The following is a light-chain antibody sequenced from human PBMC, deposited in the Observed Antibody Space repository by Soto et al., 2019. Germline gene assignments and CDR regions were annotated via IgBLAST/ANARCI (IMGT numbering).Light chain of an antibody. CDR1: SGDIGTYNL. CDR3: CSYAGRSTVV. CDR2: EGN. V-gene: IGLV2-23*01. Sequence: QSVLTQPASVSGSPGQSITISCTGTSGDIGTYNLVSWYQQHPGRAPQLIIFEGNKRPSGVSNRFSGSKSGNTASLAISGLQAEDEADYHCCSYAGRSTVVCGGGTKLTVL. J-gene: IGLJ2*01.